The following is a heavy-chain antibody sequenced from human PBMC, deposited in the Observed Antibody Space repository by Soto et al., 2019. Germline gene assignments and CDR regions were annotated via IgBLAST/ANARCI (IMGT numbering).Heavy chain of an antibody. D-gene: IGHD5-18*01. V-gene: IGHV3-30*03. CDR1: GFTFSTYA. J-gene: IGHJ4*02. CDR2: ILSDGSNK. Sequence: GGSLRLSCAASGFTFSTYAIHWVRQAPGKGLEWVAVILSDGSNKYYADSVKGRFTLSRDNSKNTLYLQMNSLRAEDTAVYYCAGLDTSMVKTTGYWGQGTLVTVSS. CDR3: AGLDTSMVKTTGY.